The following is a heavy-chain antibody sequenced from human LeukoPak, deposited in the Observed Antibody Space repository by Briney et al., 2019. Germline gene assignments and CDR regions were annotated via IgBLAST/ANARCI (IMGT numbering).Heavy chain of an antibody. D-gene: IGHD3-10*01. CDR3: ALGSGTGNYYYYYYMDV. CDR2: INPNSGGT. Sequence: ASVKVSCKASGYTFTGYYMHWVRQAPGQGLEWMGWINPNSGGTNYAQKFQGRVTMTRDTSISTAYMELSRLRSDDTAVYYCALGSGTGNYYYYYYMDVWGKGTTVTISS. V-gene: IGHV1-2*02. J-gene: IGHJ6*03. CDR1: GYTFTGYY.